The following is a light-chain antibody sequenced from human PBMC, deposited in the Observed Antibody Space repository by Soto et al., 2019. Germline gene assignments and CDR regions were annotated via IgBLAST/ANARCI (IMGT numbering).Light chain of an antibody. CDR1: TRDVGRYNY. CDR2: EVS. V-gene: IGLV2-14*01. CDR3: SSYTRSSTRV. Sequence: QSVLTQPASVSGSPGQSITISCTGTTRDVGRYNYVSWYQQHPGKAPKLIIYEVSNRPSGISNRFSGSKSGNTASLTISGLQAEDEADYYCSSYTRSSTRVFGTGTKVTVL. J-gene: IGLJ1*01.